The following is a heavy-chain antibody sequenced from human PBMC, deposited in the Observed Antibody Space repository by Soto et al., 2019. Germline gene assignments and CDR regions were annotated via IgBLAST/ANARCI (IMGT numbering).Heavy chain of an antibody. CDR3: ARGDFLAALHGMDV. J-gene: IGHJ6*02. CDR1: GSSITDYY. CDR2: IYYSGST. V-gene: IGHV4-59*08. Sequence: SETLSLTCTVSGSSITDYYWSWIRQPPGEGLEWIGYIYYSGSTYYNPSLKSRVTISVDTSKNQFSLKLSSVTAADTAVYYCARGDFLAALHGMDVWGQGTTVTVSS. D-gene: IGHD6-6*01.